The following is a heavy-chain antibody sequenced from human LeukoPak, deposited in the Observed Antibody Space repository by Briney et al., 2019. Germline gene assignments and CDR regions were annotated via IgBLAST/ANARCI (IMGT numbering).Heavy chain of an antibody. V-gene: IGHV4-59*01. CDR2: IYYSGST. CDR3: ARLYGGNPSGAFDI. D-gene: IGHD4-23*01. J-gene: IGHJ3*02. Sequence: SETLSLTCTVSGGSISSYYWSWIRQPPGKGLEWIGYIYYSGSTNYNPSLKSRVTIPVDTSKNQFSLKLSSVTAADTAVYYCARLYGGNPSGAFDIWGQGTMVTVSS. CDR1: GGSISSYY.